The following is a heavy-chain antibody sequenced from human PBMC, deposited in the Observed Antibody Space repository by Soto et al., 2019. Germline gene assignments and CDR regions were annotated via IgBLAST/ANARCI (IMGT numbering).Heavy chain of an antibody. V-gene: IGHV1-69*02. J-gene: IGHJ4*02. CDR2: IIPILGIA. Sequence: SVKVSCKTSGGTFSSYTISWVRQAPGQGLEWMGRIIPILGIANYAQKFQGRVTITADKSTSTAYMELSSLRSEDTAVYYCAIRDIVVVPAANDFDYWGQGTLVTVSS. CDR1: GGTFSSYT. D-gene: IGHD2-2*01. CDR3: AIRDIVVVPAANDFDY.